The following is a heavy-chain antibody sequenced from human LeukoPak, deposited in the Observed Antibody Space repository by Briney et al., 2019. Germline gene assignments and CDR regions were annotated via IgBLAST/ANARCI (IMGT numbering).Heavy chain of an antibody. CDR3: AKSPEWELRSDWYFDL. CDR1: GFTFDDYA. J-gene: IGHJ2*01. D-gene: IGHD1-26*01. Sequence: GGSLRLSCAASGFTFDDYAMHWVRQAPGKGLEWVSGISWNSGSIGYVDSVKGRFTISRDNAKNSLYLQMNSLRAEDMALYYCAKSPEWELRSDWYFDLWGRGTLVTVSS. CDR2: ISWNSGSI. V-gene: IGHV3-9*03.